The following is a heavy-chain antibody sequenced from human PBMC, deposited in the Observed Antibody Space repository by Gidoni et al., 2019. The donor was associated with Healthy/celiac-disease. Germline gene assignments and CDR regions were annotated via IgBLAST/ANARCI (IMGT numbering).Heavy chain of an antibody. CDR1: GFTFSSYN. CDR3: ARSYGDYSRFDY. Sequence: EVQLVESGGGLVKPGGSLRLSSAASGFTFSSYNSNCVRQAPGKGLVWVSSVSRSSTYILYADSVTGRFTISRDNAKNSLYLQVNSLRAEDTAVYYCARSYGDYSRFDYWGQGTLVTVSS. J-gene: IGHJ4*02. D-gene: IGHD4-17*01. V-gene: IGHV3-21*01. CDR2: VSRSSTYI.